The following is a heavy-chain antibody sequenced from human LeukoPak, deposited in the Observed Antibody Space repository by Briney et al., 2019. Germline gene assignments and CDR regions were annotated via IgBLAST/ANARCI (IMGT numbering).Heavy chain of an antibody. CDR1: GGTFSSYA. CDR2: IIPIFGTA. J-gene: IGHJ4*02. D-gene: IGHD6-13*01. V-gene: IGHV1-69*01. CDR3: ARGRVGSSPLADYFDY. Sequence: GSSVKVSCKASGGTFSSYAISWVRQAPGQGLEWMGGIIPIFGTANYAQKFQGRVTITADESTSTAYMELSSLRSEDTAVYYCARGRVGSSPLADYFDYWGQGTLVTVSS.